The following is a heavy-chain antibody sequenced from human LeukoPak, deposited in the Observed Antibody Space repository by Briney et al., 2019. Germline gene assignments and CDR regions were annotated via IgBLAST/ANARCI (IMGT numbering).Heavy chain of an antibody. Sequence: GGSLRLSCAASGFTFSSYSMNWVRQAPGKGLEWVSSISSSSSYIYYADSVKGRFTISRDNSKNTLYLQMNSLRAEDTAVYYCAKDDGYCSSTSCYAFDIWGQGTMDTVSS. J-gene: IGHJ3*02. CDR2: ISSSSSYI. V-gene: IGHV3-21*01. D-gene: IGHD2-2*01. CDR1: GFTFSSYS. CDR3: AKDDGYCSSTSCYAFDI.